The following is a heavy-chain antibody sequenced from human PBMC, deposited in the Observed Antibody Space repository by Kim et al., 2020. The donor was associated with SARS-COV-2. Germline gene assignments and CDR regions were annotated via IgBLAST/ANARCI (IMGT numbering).Heavy chain of an antibody. CDR3: TREGWLRLAQNASKV. D-gene: IGHD5-12*01. CDR1: GFTFGDYA. V-gene: IGHV3-49*03. Sequence: GGSLRLSCTASGFTFGDYAMSWFRQAPGKGLEWVGFIRSKAYGGTTEYAASVKGRFTISRDDSKSIAYLQMNSLKTEDTAVYYCTREGWLRLAQNASKVWGQGTLVTVSS. J-gene: IGHJ4*02. CDR2: IRSKAYGGTT.